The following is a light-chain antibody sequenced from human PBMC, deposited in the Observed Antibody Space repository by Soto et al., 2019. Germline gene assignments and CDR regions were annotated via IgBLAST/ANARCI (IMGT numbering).Light chain of an antibody. V-gene: IGLV2-14*03. Sequence: QSALTQPASVSGSPGQSITISCTGTSSDVGAYKYVSWYQQHPGKAPKLMIYEVSSRPSGVSNRFSGSKSANTASLTISGLQAGDEADYYCSSYKSSSTWLFGGGTKLTVL. CDR1: SSDVGAYKY. CDR3: SSYKSSSTWL. CDR2: EVS. J-gene: IGLJ2*01.